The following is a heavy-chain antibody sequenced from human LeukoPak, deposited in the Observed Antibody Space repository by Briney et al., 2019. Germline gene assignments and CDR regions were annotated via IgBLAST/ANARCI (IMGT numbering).Heavy chain of an antibody. V-gene: IGHV3-23*01. CDR2: ISGSGGGT. J-gene: IGHJ4*02. CDR3: AKSSTMIASRIGYFDY. Sequence: GGSLRLSCAASGFTFSSIAMSWVRQAPDKGVEWVSTISGSGGGTYYADSVKGRFTISRDDSKNTLYLQMNSLRADDTAVYYCAKSSTMIASRIGYFDYWGQGTLVTVSS. CDR1: GFTFSSIA. D-gene: IGHD3-22*01.